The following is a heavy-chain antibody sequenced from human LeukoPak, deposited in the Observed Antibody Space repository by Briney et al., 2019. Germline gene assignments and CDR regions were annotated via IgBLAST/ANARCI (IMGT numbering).Heavy chain of an antibody. D-gene: IGHD6-19*01. V-gene: IGHV3-48*03. Sequence: PGGSLRLSCAASGFTFSSYEMNWVRQAPGKGLEWVSYISSSGSTIYYADSVKGRFTISRDNAKSSLYLQMNSLRAEDTAVYYCARDASGWSYNWFDPWGQGTLVTVSS. CDR2: ISSSGSTI. CDR1: GFTFSSYE. CDR3: ARDASGWSYNWFDP. J-gene: IGHJ5*02.